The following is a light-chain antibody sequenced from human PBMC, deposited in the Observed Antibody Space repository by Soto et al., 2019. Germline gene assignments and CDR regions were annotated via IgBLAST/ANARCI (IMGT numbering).Light chain of an antibody. CDR2: SAS. CDR3: QQYGTF. Sequence: EIVLTQSPGTLSLSPGERATLSCRASQSVTSTYFSWYQQKPGQAPRLLIYSASSRATGIPDRFSGSGSGTDFTLTISRLEPEDFAVYYCQQYGTFFGQGTKLEIK. CDR1: QSVTSTY. J-gene: IGKJ2*01. V-gene: IGKV3-20*01.